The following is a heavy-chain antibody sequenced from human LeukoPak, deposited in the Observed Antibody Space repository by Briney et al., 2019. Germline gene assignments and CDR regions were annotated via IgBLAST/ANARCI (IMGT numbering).Heavy chain of an antibody. J-gene: IGHJ4*02. CDR3: ARYCSGSICYSGVDY. D-gene: IGHD2-15*01. Sequence: ETLSLTCTVSGGSIRSYYWTWVRQAPGKGLEWVSTISSNGVGTYYADSVKGRFTISRDNSKDTLYLQMSSLRAEDTAVYYCARYCSGSICYSGVDYWGQGTLVPVSS. CDR1: GGSIRSYY. CDR2: ISSNGVGT. V-gene: IGHV3-23*01.